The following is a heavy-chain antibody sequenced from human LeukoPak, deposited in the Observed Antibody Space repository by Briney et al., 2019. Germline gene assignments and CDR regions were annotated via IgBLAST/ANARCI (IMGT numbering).Heavy chain of an antibody. Sequence: GGSLRLSCAASGFTFRSYWMSWVRQAPGKGLEWVANIQSDGSEKNYIDSVQGRFTISRDNAKTSLYLQMNSLTAEDTAVYYCARDSTVATYYGVDVWGQGTTVTVS. CDR2: IQSDGSEK. CDR3: ARDSTVATYYGVDV. D-gene: IGHD6-19*01. J-gene: IGHJ6*02. CDR1: GFTFRSYW. V-gene: IGHV3-7*01.